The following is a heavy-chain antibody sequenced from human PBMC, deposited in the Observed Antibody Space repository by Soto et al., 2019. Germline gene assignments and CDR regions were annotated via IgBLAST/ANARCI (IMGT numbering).Heavy chain of an antibody. J-gene: IGHJ5*02. V-gene: IGHV3-30*18. CDR3: AKETGDCSNSTCNPGHNWFDP. CDR1: GLTFRNYG. CDR2: ISYDGSKK. D-gene: IGHD2-2*03. Sequence: GGSLRLSCAVSGLTFRNYGMHWVRQAQGQGLEWVAIISYDGSKKYYVDSVKGRFTISRDNSRNTLYLEMTSLRAEDTAVYYFAKETGDCSNSTCNPGHNWFDPWGQGTLVTVSS.